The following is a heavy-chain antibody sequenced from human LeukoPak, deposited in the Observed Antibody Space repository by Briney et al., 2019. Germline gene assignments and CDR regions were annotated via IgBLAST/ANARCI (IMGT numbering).Heavy chain of an antibody. CDR1: GYTFTGHY. J-gene: IGHJ3*02. D-gene: IGHD1-1*01. Sequence: GAPVKVSCKASGYTFTGHYMHWVRQAPGQGLEWMGWINPNSGGTNYAQKFQGRVTMSRDTSISTAYMELSRLRSDDTAVYYCAKDRARVGTMVDAFDMWGQGTMVTVSS. V-gene: IGHV1-2*02. CDR3: AKDRARVGTMVDAFDM. CDR2: INPNSGGT.